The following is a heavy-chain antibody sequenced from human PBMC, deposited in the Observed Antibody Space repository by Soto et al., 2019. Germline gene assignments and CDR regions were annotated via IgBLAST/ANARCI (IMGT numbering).Heavy chain of an antibody. CDR3: ARESEDLTSNFDY. CDR2: ISSTTNYI. V-gene: IGHV3-21*06. J-gene: IGHJ4*02. Sequence: GSLRLSCAASGFTFTRYSMSFCGHSPGKGLEWVSSISSTTNYIYYGDSMKGRFTISRDNAKNSLYLEMNSLRAEDTAVYYCARESEDLTSNFDYWGQGTLVTVSS. CDR1: GFTFTRYS.